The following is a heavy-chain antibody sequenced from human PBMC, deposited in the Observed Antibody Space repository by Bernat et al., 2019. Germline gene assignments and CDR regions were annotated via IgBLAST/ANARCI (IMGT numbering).Heavy chain of an antibody. CDR2: IYSNGDT. CDR3: ARVGMRYSRNWYCFDY. CDR1: GFTVSNDY. Sequence: VQLVESGGGLIQPGGSLRLSCAVSGFTVSNDYMSWVRQAPGKGLEWVSVIYSNGDTYYADSVKGRFTISRDNSKNTLFLQMNSLRAEDTAVYYCARVGMRYSRNWYCFDYWGQGTLVTVSS. V-gene: IGHV3-53*01. D-gene: IGHD6-13*01. J-gene: IGHJ4*02.